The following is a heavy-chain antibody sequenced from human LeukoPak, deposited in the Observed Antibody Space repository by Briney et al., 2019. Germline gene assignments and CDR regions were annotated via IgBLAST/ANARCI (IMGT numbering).Heavy chain of an antibody. Sequence: GGSLRLSCAVSEFTFSNAWVSWVRQAPGKGLERVGRIKSKSDGGTTDYAAPVKGRFTISRDDSKNTLYLQMNSLKTEDTAMYYCTTDSGGYYTVDYWGQGTLVTVSS. CDR3: TTDSGGYYTVDY. D-gene: IGHD3-22*01. J-gene: IGHJ4*02. CDR2: IKSKSDGGTT. CDR1: EFTFSNAW. V-gene: IGHV3-15*01.